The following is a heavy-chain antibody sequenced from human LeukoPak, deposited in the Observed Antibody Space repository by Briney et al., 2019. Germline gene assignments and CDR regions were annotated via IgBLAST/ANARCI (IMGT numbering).Heavy chain of an antibody. CDR3: ASSEYIYGYGPDAFDI. CDR2: ISSSSSYI. D-gene: IGHD5-18*01. Sequence: GGSLRLSCAASGFTFSSYSMNWVRQAPGKGLEWVSFISSSSSYIYYADSVKGRFTISRDNAKNSLYLQMNSLRVEDTAVFYCASSEYIYGYGPDAFDIWGQGTKVTVSS. J-gene: IGHJ3*02. CDR1: GFTFSSYS. V-gene: IGHV3-21*01.